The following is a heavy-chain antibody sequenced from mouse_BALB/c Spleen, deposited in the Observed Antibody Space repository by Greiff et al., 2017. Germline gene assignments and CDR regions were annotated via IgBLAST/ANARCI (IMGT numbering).Heavy chain of an antibody. CDR2: ISSGSSTI. J-gene: IGHJ4*01. D-gene: IGHD1-1*01. V-gene: IGHV5-17*02. CDR3: ARSPNYGSSYGAMDY. Sequence: EVKLVESGGGLVQPGGSRKLSCAASGFTFSSFGMHWVRQAPEKGLEWVAYISSGSSTIYYADTVKGRFTISRDNPKNTLFLQMTSLRSEDTAMYYCARSPNYGSSYGAMDYWGQGTSVTVSS. CDR1: GFTFSSFG.